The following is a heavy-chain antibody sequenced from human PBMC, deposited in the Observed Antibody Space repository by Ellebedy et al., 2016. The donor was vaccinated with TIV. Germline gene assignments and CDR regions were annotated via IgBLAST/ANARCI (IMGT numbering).Heavy chain of an antibody. CDR3: AEGGGSSRGASGMDV. CDR1: GLTFSIYA. V-gene: IGHV3-23*01. Sequence: PGGSLRLSCVASGLTFSIYAMNWVRQAPGKGLEWVSVISGSGDSTYYADPVKGRFTISRDNSKNTLYLQMNSLRDDDTAVYYCAEGGGSSRGASGMDVWGQGTAVVVSS. J-gene: IGHJ6*02. D-gene: IGHD6-6*01. CDR2: ISGSGDST.